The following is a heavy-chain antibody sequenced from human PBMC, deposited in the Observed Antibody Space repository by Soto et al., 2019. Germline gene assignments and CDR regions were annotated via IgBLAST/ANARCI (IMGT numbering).Heavy chain of an antibody. CDR3: ARARNITIFGVGPDP. CDR1: GFTFSSYW. J-gene: IGHJ5*02. V-gene: IGHV3-7*01. D-gene: IGHD3-3*01. CDR2: IKQDGSEK. Sequence: GGSLRLSCAASGFTFSSYWMSWVRQAPGKGLEWVANIKQDGSEKYYVDSVKGRFTISRDNAKNSLYLQMNSLRAEDTAVYYCARARNITIFGVGPDPWGQGTLVTVSS.